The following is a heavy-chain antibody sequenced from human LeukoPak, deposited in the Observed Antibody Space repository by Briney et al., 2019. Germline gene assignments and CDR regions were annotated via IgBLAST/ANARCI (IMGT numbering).Heavy chain of an antibody. J-gene: IGHJ4*02. CDR2: LSGSGGAT. D-gene: IGHD3-22*01. Sequence: GGSLRLSCAASGFTFSNYAMCWVRQAPGKGLEWVSALSGSGGATYYADSVKGRFTISRDNSKNTLYLQMNSLRAEDTAVYHCARSRDYDSSGYYDYWGQGTLVTVSS. CDR1: GFTFSNYA. V-gene: IGHV3-23*01. CDR3: ARSRDYDSSGYYDY.